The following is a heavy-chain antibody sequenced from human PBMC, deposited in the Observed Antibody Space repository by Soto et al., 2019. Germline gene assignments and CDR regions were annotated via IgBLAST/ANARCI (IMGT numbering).Heavy chain of an antibody. Sequence: EASVKLSCKASGYTFTSYYMRWVRQAPGQGLEWMGIINPSGGSTSYAQKFQGRVTMTRDTSTSTVYMELSSLRSEDTAVYYCARERRESDYYGSGSYYNKFDAFDIWGQGTMVTVSS. CDR3: ARERRESDYYGSGSYYNKFDAFDI. D-gene: IGHD3-10*01. CDR1: GYTFTSYY. J-gene: IGHJ3*02. V-gene: IGHV1-46*03. CDR2: INPSGGST.